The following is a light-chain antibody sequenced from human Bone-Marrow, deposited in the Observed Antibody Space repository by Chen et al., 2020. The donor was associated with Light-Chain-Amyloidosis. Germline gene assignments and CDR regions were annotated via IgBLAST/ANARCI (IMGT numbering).Light chain of an antibody. CDR2: QAT. Sequence: ETTLTQSPAFMSVTPGDKVNISCKASQDIDEDLNWYQQKPGKPTIFIVQQATTLVPGVPPRFSGSGYGTDFTLTIHNVESEDAAFYFCLQHDNVPLTFGQGTRLEIK. CDR1: QDIDED. J-gene: IGKJ5*01. V-gene: IGKV5-2*01. CDR3: LQHDNVPLT.